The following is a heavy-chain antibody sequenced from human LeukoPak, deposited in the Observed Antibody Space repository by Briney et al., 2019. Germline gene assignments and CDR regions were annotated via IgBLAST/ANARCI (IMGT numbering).Heavy chain of an antibody. Sequence: PGGSLRLSCAASGFTFSSFWMNWVRQAPGKGLEWVANIKQDGSEKSYVDSVKGRFTISRDNAKNSLYLQTNSLRAEDTAVYYCARLAVCGGDCFSGGVDFDYWGQGTLVTVSS. CDR1: GFTFSSFW. D-gene: IGHD2-21*02. J-gene: IGHJ4*02. CDR3: ARLAVCGGDCFSGGVDFDY. CDR2: IKQDGSEK. V-gene: IGHV3-7*05.